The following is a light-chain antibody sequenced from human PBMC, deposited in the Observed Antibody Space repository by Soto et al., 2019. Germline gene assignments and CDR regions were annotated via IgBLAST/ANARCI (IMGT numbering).Light chain of an antibody. CDR3: SLYAGGDDVI. V-gene: IGLV2-8*01. CDR2: DVS. J-gene: IGLJ2*01. CDR1: SSDVGAYNW. Sequence: QSVLTQPPSASGSPGQSVAISCTGTSSDVGAYNWVSWYLQHPGKAPQLLIYDVSTRPSGVSNRFPGSKSGNTASLTISGLQAEDEAHYYCSLYAGGDDVIFGGGTKLTVL.